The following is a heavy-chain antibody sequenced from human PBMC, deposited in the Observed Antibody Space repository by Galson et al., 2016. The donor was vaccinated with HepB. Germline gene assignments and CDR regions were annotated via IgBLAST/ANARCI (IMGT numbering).Heavy chain of an antibody. CDR3: ASEGPLALIDS. CDR1: GFTFGNYW. D-gene: IGHD6-13*01. J-gene: IGHJ4*03. V-gene: IGHV3-74*01. CDR2: INGGGSST. Sequence: SLRLSCAASGFTFGNYWMYWVRQPPGKGLVWVSRINGGGSSTTYADSVKGRFTISRDNAKNTLYLQMRGLRVEDSALSYCASEGPLALIDSWGHGTLVIVSS.